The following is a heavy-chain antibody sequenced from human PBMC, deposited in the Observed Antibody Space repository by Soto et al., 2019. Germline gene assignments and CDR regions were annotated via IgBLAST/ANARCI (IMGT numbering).Heavy chain of an antibody. Sequence: QVQLVQSGAEVKKPGSSVKVSCKASVGTFSNYAISWVRQAPGQGLEWMGGFIPVFGTTHYAQKFEGRVTITADYSTNTDMELRGLRSEDTALYYCARSIGSSSFYFDFWGQGTLITVSS. J-gene: IGHJ4*02. CDR3: ARSIGSSSFYFDF. D-gene: IGHD6-6*01. CDR1: VGTFSNYA. CDR2: FIPVFGTT. V-gene: IGHV1-69*01.